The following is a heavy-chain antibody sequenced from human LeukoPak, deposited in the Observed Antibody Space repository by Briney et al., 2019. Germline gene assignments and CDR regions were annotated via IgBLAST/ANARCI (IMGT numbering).Heavy chain of an antibody. V-gene: IGHV4-38-2*01. D-gene: IGHD5-18*01. CDR2: VFHLQTVRT. J-gene: IGHJ4*02. CDR1: DASIRGTFY. Sequence: SETLSLTCALSDASIRGTFYWAWFRQPPGKALEWIGTVFHLQTVRTFSNPSLGSRISMSLDTSLNEFYLNLTSVTAADTALYFCGRVLDTPKLLDSWGRGTLVTVSS. CDR3: GRVLDTPKLLDS.